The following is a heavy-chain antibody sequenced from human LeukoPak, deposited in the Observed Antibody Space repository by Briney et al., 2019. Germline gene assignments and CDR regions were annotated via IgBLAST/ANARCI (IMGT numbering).Heavy chain of an antibody. J-gene: IGHJ4*02. V-gene: IGHV4-34*01. D-gene: IGHD5-24*01. CDR3: ARGRRDGYNYGIVDY. CDR2: INHSGST. CDR1: GGSFSGYY. Sequence: PSETLSLTCAVYGGSFSGYYWSWIRQPPRKGLEWIGEINHSGSTNYNPSLKSRVTISVDTSKNQFSLKLSSVTAADTAVYYCARGRRDGYNYGIVDYWGQGTLVTVSS.